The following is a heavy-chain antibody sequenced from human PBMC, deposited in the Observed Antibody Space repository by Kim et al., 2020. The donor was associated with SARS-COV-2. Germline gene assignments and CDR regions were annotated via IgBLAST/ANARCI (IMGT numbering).Heavy chain of an antibody. J-gene: IGHJ6*02. D-gene: IGHD2-2*01. CDR2: IYTGGST. CDR3: ARVLVASYYGMDV. V-gene: IGHV3-53*04. CDR1: GFTVSSNY. Sequence: GGSLRLSCAASGFTVSSNYMSWVRQAPGKGLEWVSVIYTGGSTYYADSVKGRFTISRHNSKNTLYLQMNSLRAEDTAVYYCARVLVASYYGMDVWGQGTTVTVSS.